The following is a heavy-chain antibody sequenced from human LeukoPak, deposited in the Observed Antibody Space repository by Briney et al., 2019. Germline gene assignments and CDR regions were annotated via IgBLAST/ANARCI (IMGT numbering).Heavy chain of an antibody. CDR2: ISSSSSYI. J-gene: IGHJ4*02. V-gene: IGHV3-21*01. D-gene: IGHD3-10*01. Sequence: GGSLRLSCAASGFTFSSYSMNWVRQAPGKGLEWVSSISSSSSYIYYADSVKGRFTISRDNAKNSLYLQMNSLRAEDTAVYYCASQWSLYGSGSFYWGQGTLVTVSS. CDR1: GFTFSSYS. CDR3: ASQWSLYGSGSFY.